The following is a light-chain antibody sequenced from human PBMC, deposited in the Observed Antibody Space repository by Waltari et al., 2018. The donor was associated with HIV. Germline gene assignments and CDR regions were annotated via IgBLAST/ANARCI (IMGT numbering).Light chain of an antibody. CDR2: SAS. CDR1: QAISSY. J-gene: IGKJ3*01. V-gene: IGKV1-39*01. CDR3: QQSYESPFN. Sequence: DIQLTQSPASLSASLGDRVVITCRASQAISSYLNWYQHKAGKAPVLLVYSASTLQTGAPPRFRGSGSGRDFTLSISDLQPEDFATYFCQQSYESPFNFGPGTK.